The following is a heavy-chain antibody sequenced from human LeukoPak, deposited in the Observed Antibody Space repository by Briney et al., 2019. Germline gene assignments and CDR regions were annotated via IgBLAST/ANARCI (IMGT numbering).Heavy chain of an antibody. CDR1: GYSFTSYR. Sequence: GESLKISCKGSGYSFTSYRIGWVRQMLAKGLEWVGIIYPGDSDTRYSPSFQGQVTISADKSISTAYLQWSSLKASDTAMYYCARSINFWSGYYYESFDYWGQGTLVTVSS. V-gene: IGHV5-51*01. J-gene: IGHJ4*02. D-gene: IGHD3-3*01. CDR2: IYPGDSDT. CDR3: ARSINFWSGYYYESFDY.